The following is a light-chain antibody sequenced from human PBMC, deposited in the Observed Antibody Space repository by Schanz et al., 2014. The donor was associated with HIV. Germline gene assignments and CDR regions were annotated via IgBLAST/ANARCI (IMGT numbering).Light chain of an antibody. V-gene: IGLV7-46*01. CDR1: NGAVTSGHF. Sequence: QAVVTQEPSVTVSPGVTVTLTCGSSNGAVTSGHFPYWFQQKPGHAPRTLIYDTNKKHSWTPARFSGSLLGGKAALTPSGAQPEDEADYYCLLSYTDAHVFGTGTKLTVL. CDR2: DTN. CDR3: LLSYTDAHV. J-gene: IGLJ1*01.